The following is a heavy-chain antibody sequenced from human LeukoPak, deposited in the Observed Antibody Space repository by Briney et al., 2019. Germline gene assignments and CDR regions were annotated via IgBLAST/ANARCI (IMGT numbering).Heavy chain of an antibody. J-gene: IGHJ6*03. D-gene: IGHD6-13*01. CDR2: INTHGSST. Sequence: GGSLRLSCAASGFAFSNYWLHWVRQAPGKGLVWVARINTHGSSTNYADSVKGRFTISRDNAKNTLYLQMTSLSAEDTAVYYALAGYYYYYMDVWGKGTTVAVSS. CDR3: LAGYYYYYMDV. V-gene: IGHV3-74*01. CDR1: GFAFSNYW.